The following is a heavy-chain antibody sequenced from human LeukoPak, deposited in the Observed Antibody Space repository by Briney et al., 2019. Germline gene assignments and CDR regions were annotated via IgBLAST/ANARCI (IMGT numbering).Heavy chain of an antibody. V-gene: IGHV3-48*03. J-gene: IGHJ5*02. CDR3: ARDGSGCSGGSCYPYNWFDP. Sequence: GGSLRLSCAASGFTFSSYEMNWVRQAPGKGLEWVSYISSSGSTIYYADSVKGRFTISRDNAKNSLYLQMNSLRAEDTAVYYCARDGSGCSGGSCYPYNWFDPWGQGTLVTVSS. CDR2: ISSSGSTI. D-gene: IGHD2-15*01. CDR1: GFTFSSYE.